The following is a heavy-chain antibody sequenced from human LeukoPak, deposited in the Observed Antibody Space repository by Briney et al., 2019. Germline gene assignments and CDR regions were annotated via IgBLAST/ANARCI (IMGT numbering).Heavy chain of an antibody. D-gene: IGHD4-23*01. CDR1: GYTFTSYY. V-gene: IGHV1-46*01. CDR2: INPSGGST. J-gene: IGHJ3*02. Sequence: ASVKVSCKASGYTFTSYYMHRVRQAPGQGLEWMGIINPSGGSTSYAQKFQGRVTMTRDTSTSTVYMELSSLRSEDTAVYYCARDPDYGGNSVARGAFDIWGQGTMVTVSS. CDR3: ARDPDYGGNSVARGAFDI.